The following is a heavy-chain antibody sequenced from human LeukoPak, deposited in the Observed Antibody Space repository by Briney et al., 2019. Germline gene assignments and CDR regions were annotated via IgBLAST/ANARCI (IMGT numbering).Heavy chain of an antibody. CDR2: VTSDGSNT. CDR3: ATGSLGQTYFDL. D-gene: IGHD7-27*01. J-gene: IGHJ2*01. Sequence: GGSLRLSCAASGFTFSTPWMHWVRQAPGKGLVWVSHVTSDGSNTVYADSVKGRFTISRDNAKNTLYLQMNSLRVEDTAVYYCATGSLGQTYFDLWGRGTLVTVSS. CDR1: GFTFSTPW. V-gene: IGHV3-74*01.